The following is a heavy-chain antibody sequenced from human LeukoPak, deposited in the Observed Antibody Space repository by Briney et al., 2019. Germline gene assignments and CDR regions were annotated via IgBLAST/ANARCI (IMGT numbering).Heavy chain of an antibody. CDR3: AKVGYDILTGYYGLDY. Sequence: PGGSLRLSCAASGFTFSSYGMHWVRQAPGKGLEGVAFIRYDGSNKYYADSVKGRFTISRDNSKNTLYLQMNSLRAEDTAVYYCAKVGYDILTGYYGLDYWGQGTLVTVSS. J-gene: IGHJ4*02. CDR1: GFTFSSYG. V-gene: IGHV3-30*02. D-gene: IGHD3-9*01. CDR2: IRYDGSNK.